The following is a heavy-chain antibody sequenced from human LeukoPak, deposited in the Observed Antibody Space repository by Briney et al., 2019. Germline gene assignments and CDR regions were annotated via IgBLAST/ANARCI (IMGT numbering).Heavy chain of an antibody. V-gene: IGHV3-48*01. D-gene: IGHD3-22*01. CDR3: ARGRYYDTSAYNYFDP. CDR1: GFTFSAYS. J-gene: IGHJ5*02. Sequence: TGGSLRLSCAASGFTFSAYSMNWIRQAPGKGLEWISYISGSGCSIFSADSVRGRFTISRDNANNSLFLQMNSLRAEDTAVYYCARGRYYDTSAYNYFDPWGPGTLVTVSS. CDR2: ISGSGCSI.